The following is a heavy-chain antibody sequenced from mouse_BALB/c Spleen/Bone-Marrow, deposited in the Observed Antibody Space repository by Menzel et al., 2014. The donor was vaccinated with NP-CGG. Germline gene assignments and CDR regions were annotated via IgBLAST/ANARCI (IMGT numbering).Heavy chain of an antibody. CDR3: ARGYGSSYGTWYFDV. V-gene: IGHV14-3*02. Sequence: EVQLQQSGAELVKPGASVTLSCTASGFNIKDTYMHWVKQRPEQGLEWIGRIDPANGNTKYDPKFQGKATITADTSSNTAYLQLSSLTSEDTAVYYCARGYGSSYGTWYFDVWGAGTTVTVSS. CDR1: GFNIKDTY. D-gene: IGHD1-1*01. CDR2: IDPANGNT. J-gene: IGHJ1*01.